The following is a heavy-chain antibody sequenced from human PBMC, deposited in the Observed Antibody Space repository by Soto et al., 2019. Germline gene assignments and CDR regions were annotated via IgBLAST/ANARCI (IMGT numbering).Heavy chain of an antibody. CDR1: GGSISSYY. Sequence: SETLTLTCTVSGGSISSYYWSWIRQPPGKGLEWIGYIYYSGSTNYNPSLKSRVTISVDTSKNQFSLKLSSVTAADTAVYYCARSRERLNDDPFDYWGQGTLVTVSS. D-gene: IGHD1-1*01. CDR3: ARSRERLNDDPFDY. V-gene: IGHV4-59*01. CDR2: IYYSGST. J-gene: IGHJ4*02.